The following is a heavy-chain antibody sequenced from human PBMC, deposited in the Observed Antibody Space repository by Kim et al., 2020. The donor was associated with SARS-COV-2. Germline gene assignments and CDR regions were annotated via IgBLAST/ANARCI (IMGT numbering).Heavy chain of an antibody. J-gene: IGHJ4*02. D-gene: IGHD3-22*01. CDR3: ARSKAGPDYYDSSGYLPHY. CDR1: GYTFTSYG. CDR2: ISAYNVNT. Sequence: ASVKVSCKASGYTFTSYGISWVRQAPGQGLEWMGWISAYNVNTNYAQKLQGRVTMTTDTSTSTAYMELRSLRSDDTAVYYCARSKAGPDYYDSSGYLPHYWGQGTLVTVSS. V-gene: IGHV1-18*01.